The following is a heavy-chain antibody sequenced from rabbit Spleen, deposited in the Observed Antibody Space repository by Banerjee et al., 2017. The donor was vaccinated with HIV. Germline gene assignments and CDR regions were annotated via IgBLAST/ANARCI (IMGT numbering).Heavy chain of an antibody. D-gene: IGHD1-1*01. Sequence: EQLEESGGGLVKPEGSLTLTCKASGVSLNDKDAMCWVRQAPGKGLEWIACIYAASSGSTYYANWAKGRFTISKTSSTTVTLQMTSLTAADTATYFCARDLVGVIGWNFYLWGPGTLVTVS. CDR2: IYAASSGST. CDR3: ARDLVGVIGWNFYL. V-gene: IGHV1S45*01. CDR1: GVSLNDKDA. J-gene: IGHJ4*01.